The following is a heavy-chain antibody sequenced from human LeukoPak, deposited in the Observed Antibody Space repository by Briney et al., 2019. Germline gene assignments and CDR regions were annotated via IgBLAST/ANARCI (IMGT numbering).Heavy chain of an antibody. CDR1: GYTFTGYY. Sequence: ASVKVSCKASGYTFTGYYMHWVRQAPGQGAEWMGRINQNSGGTNYAQKFRGRVTMTRDTSISTAYMDLSRLRSDDTAVYYCARGIMVRGVTAYYYYYMDVWGKGTRVSTSS. V-gene: IGHV1-2*02. J-gene: IGHJ6*03. CDR2: INQNSGGT. CDR3: ARGIMVRGVTAYYYYYMDV. D-gene: IGHD3-10*01.